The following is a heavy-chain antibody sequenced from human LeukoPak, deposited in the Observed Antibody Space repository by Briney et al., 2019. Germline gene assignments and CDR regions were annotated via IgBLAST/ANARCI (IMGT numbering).Heavy chain of an antibody. Sequence: GGSLRLSCAASELSVSTNCMTWVRQAPGKGLEWVSFIYSDGSTYYADSVRGRFTISRDNSKNTVYLQMNSLRAEDTAVYYCARRAGIYSHPYDYWGQGTLVTVSS. CDR2: IYSDGST. CDR3: ARRAGIYSHPYDY. D-gene: IGHD1-14*01. V-gene: IGHV3-53*01. J-gene: IGHJ4*02. CDR1: ELSVSTNC.